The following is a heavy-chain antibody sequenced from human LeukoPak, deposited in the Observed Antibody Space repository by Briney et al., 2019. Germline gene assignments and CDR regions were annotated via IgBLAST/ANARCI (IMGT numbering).Heavy chain of an antibody. CDR3: ASRGSRGWL. CDR2: IKQDGSEK. Sequence: PGGSLRLSWAAAGFTFTSYWMSWVRQAPGKGLEWVANIKQDGSEKYYVDSVKGRFTISRDNAKNSLYLQMKSLRAEDTAVYYCASRGSRGWLWGQGTLVTVSS. J-gene: IGHJ4*02. CDR1: GFTFTSYW. V-gene: IGHV3-7*01. D-gene: IGHD6-19*01.